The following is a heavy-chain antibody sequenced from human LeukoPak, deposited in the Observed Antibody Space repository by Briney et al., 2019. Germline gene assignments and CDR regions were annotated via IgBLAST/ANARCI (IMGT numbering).Heavy chain of an antibody. J-gene: IGHJ5*02. CDR3: AKGRISVAGTLDP. D-gene: IGHD6-19*01. CDR2: IKQDGSEK. Sequence: PGGSLRLSCAASGFTFSSYSMNWVRQAPGKGLEWVANIKQDGSEKYYVDSVKGRFTISRDNAKNSLYLQMNSLRAGDTAVYYCAKGRISVAGTLDPWGQGTLVTVSS. CDR1: GFTFSSYS. V-gene: IGHV3-7*01.